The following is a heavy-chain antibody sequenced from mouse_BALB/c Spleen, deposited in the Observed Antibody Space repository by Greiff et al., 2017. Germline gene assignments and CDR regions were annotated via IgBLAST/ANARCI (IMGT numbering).Heavy chain of an antibody. V-gene: IGHV5-17*02. D-gene: IGHD1-1*01. Sequence: EVKLVESGGGLVQPGGSRKLSCAASGFTFSSFGMHWVRQAPEKGLEWVAYISSGSSTIYYADTVKGRFTISRDNPKNTLFLQMTSLRSEDTAMYYCARSDYGSSYGDYWGQGTTLTVSS. J-gene: IGHJ2*01. CDR1: GFTFSSFG. CDR2: ISSGSSTI. CDR3: ARSDYGSSYGDY.